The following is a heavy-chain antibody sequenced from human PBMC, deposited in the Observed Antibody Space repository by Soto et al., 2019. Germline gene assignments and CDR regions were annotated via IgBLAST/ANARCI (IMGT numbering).Heavy chain of an antibody. CDR2: VIPILGTT. V-gene: IGHV1-69*12. CDR3: ARHAGTYCFNDMDV. D-gene: IGHD1-1*01. Sequence: QVQLVQSGAEVKKPGSSVKVSCKASGGTFSTYAISWVRQAPGQGLEWMGGVIPILGTTTNAQKFQGRVTITADESTGTAYMELSSLRSEDTAVYFCARHAGTYCFNDMDVWGHGTTVTVSS. J-gene: IGHJ6*02. CDR1: GGTFSTYA.